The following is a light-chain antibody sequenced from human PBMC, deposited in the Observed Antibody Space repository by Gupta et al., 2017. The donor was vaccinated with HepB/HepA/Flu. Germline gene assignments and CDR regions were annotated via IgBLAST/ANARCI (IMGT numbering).Light chain of an antibody. V-gene: IGKV3-20*01. CDR1: QSVSSSY. J-gene: IGKJ1*01. CDR2: GAS. CDR3: QQDGSSPWT. Sequence: EIVLTQSPGTLSLSPGERATLTCSASQSVSSSYLAWYQQKPGQAPRLLIYGASSRATGIPDRFSGSGSGTDFTLTISSLEPEDFAVYYCQQDGSSPWTFGQGTKVEIK.